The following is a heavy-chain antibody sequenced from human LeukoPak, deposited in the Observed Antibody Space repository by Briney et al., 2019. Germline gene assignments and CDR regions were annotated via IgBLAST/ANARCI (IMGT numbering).Heavy chain of an antibody. CDR1: GGSISSYY. J-gene: IGHJ4*02. Sequence: SETLSLTCTVSGGSISSYYWSWIRQPPGKGLEWIGYIYYSGSTNYNPSLKNRVTISVDTSKNQFSLKLSSVTAADTAVYYCAREVSVGAIDYWGQGTLVTVSS. V-gene: IGHV4-59*01. CDR2: IYYSGST. D-gene: IGHD1-26*01. CDR3: AREVSVGAIDY.